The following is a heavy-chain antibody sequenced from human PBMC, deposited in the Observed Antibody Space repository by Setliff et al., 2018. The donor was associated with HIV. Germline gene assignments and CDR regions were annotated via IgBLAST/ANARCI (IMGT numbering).Heavy chain of an antibody. CDR2: INPNSGGT. CDR3: ARERPYCSGGSCYGLNYFDC. J-gene: IGHJ4*02. D-gene: IGHD2-15*01. Sequence: ASVKVSCKASGYTFTSYGISWVRQAPGQGLEWMGWINPNSGGTNYAQKFQGWVTMTRDTSISTAYMELSRLRSDDTAMYYCARERPYCSGGSCYGLNYFDCWGQGTLVTSPQ. CDR1: GYTFTSYG. V-gene: IGHV1-2*04.